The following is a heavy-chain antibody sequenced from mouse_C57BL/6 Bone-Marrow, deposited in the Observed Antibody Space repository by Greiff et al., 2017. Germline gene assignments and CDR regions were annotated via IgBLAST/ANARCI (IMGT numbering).Heavy chain of an antibody. Sequence: QVHVKQSGPGLVQPSQSLSITCTVSGFSLTSYGVHWVRQSPGKGLEWLGVIWSGGSTDYNAAFISRLSISKDNSKSQVFFKMNSLQADDTAIYYCARNCLLYYYAIDYWGQGTSVTVSS. CDR2: IWSGGST. CDR1: GFSLTSYG. V-gene: IGHV2-2*01. D-gene: IGHD6-1*01. J-gene: IGHJ4*01. CDR3: ARNCLLYYYAIDY.